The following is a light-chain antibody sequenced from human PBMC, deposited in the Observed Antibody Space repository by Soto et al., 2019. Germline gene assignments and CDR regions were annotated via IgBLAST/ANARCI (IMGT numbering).Light chain of an antibody. Sequence: DIQMTQSPSTLSASVGDRVTITCRASQSISSWLAWYQQKPGKAPKLLIYNASSLESGVPSRFSGSGSGTEFTITISSLQHDDFATYYCQQYHGYLWTFGQGTKVEIK. J-gene: IGKJ1*01. CDR3: QQYHGYLWT. V-gene: IGKV1-5*03. CDR2: NAS. CDR1: QSISSW.